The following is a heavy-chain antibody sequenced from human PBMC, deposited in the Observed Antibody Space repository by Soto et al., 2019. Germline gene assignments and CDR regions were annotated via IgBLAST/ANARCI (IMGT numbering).Heavy chain of an antibody. J-gene: IGHJ4*02. CDR1: GGSISSYY. CDR3: ARTRLDYGSGSYYFDY. V-gene: IGHV4-59*01. Sequence: SETLSLTCTVSGGSISSYYWSWIRQPPGKGLEWIGYIYYSGSTNYNPSLKSRVTISVDTSKNQFSLKLSSVTAADTAVYYCARTRLDYGSGSYYFDYWGQGTLVTVSS. D-gene: IGHD3-10*01. CDR2: IYYSGST.